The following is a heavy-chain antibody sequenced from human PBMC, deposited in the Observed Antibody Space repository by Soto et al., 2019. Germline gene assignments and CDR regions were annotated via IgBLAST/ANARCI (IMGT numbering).Heavy chain of an antibody. Sequence: QLQLQESGSGLVRPSQTLSLTCAVSGGSISSGGYSWNWIRQPPGKGLEWIGYIYHSGSTLYNPSLNSRVTISLDKSKNPFSLKLSSVTAADTAVYYCARDQLEGTWFDPWGQGTLVTVSS. CDR3: ARDQLEGTWFDP. D-gene: IGHD1-1*01. V-gene: IGHV4-30-2*01. CDR2: IYHSGST. J-gene: IGHJ5*02. CDR1: GGSISSGGYS.